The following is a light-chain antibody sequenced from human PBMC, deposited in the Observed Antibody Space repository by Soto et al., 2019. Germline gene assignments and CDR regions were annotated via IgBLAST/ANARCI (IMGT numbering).Light chain of an antibody. V-gene: IGLV1-40*01. J-gene: IGLJ3*02. CDR1: SCNIGAGYD. CDR2: ANS. CDR3: PSYDSSLRGSLV. Sequence: SVLTQPPSVSGAPGQRVTISCTGSSCNIGAGYDVPWYQQLPGTAPKLLIYANSNRPSGVPDRFSGSKSGTSASLAITGLEAGDEADYYCPSYDSSLRGSLVFGGGTK.